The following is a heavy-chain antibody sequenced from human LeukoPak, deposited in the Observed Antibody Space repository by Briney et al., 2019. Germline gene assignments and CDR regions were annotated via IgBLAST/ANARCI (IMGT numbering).Heavy chain of an antibody. V-gene: IGHV4-59*06. CDR3: ARNRAAAGSDYFDY. D-gene: IGHD6-13*01. CDR1: GASISSYY. CDR2: IYYSGST. J-gene: IGHJ4*02. Sequence: PSETLSLTCTVSGASISSYYWSWIRQHPGKGLEWIGYIYYSGSTYYNPSLKSRVTISVDTSKNQFTLKLSSVTAADTAVYYCARNRAAAGSDYFDYWGPGTLVTVSS.